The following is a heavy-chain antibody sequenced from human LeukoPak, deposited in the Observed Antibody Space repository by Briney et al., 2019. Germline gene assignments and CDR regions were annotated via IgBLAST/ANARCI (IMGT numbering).Heavy chain of an antibody. J-gene: IGHJ4*02. V-gene: IGHV3-30*04. CDR2: ISYDGSNK. Sequence: PGGSLRLSCAASGFTFSSYAMHWVRQAPGKGLEWVAVISYDGSNKYYADSAKGRFTISRDNSKNTLYLQMNSLRAEDTAVYYCASRITNGHYWGQGTLVTVSS. D-gene: IGHD3-10*01. CDR3: ASRITNGHY. CDR1: GFTFSSYA.